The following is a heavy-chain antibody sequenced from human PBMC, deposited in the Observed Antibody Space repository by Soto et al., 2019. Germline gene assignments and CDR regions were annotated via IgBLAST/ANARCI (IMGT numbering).Heavy chain of an antibody. CDR3: AKELITMIVVGNFDY. Sequence: PGGPLRLSCAASGFTFSSYGMHWVRQAPGKGLEWVSAIRGSGGNKYYADSVKGRFTISRDNSKNTLYLQMNSLRAEDTAVYYCAKELITMIVVGNFDYWGQGTLVTVSS. CDR1: GFTFSSYG. CDR2: IRGSGGNK. D-gene: IGHD3-22*01. J-gene: IGHJ4*02. V-gene: IGHV3-23*01.